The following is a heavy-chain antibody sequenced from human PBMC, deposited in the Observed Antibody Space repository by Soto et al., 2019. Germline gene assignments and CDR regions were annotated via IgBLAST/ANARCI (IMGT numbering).Heavy chain of an antibody. CDR1: GGSFSGYY. CDR2: INHSGST. V-gene: IGHV4-34*01. J-gene: IGHJ3*02. D-gene: IGHD2-2*01. Sequence: QVQLQQWGAGPLKPSETLSLTCAVYGGSFSGYYWTWIRQTPGKGLEWIGEINHSGSTNYNPSLKSRISMSADTSKKQSSLNLTSVTAADTAVYYCARGECSSNYCFTRWALDIWGQGTVVTVSS. CDR3: ARGECSSNYCFTRWALDI.